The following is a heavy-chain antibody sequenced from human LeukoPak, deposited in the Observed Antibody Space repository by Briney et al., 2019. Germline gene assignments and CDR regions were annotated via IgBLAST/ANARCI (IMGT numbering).Heavy chain of an antibody. D-gene: IGHD3-22*01. CDR3: ARSFDVYDSSRYPEVYYYYYYMDV. Sequence: PSETLSLTCAVYGGSFSGYYWSWIRQPPGKGLEWIGEINHSGSTNYNPSLKSRVTISVDTSKNQFSLKLSSVNAADTAVYYCARSFDVYDSSRYPEVYYYYYYMDVWGKGTTVTVSS. CDR1: GGSFSGYY. V-gene: IGHV4-34*01. J-gene: IGHJ6*03. CDR2: INHSGST.